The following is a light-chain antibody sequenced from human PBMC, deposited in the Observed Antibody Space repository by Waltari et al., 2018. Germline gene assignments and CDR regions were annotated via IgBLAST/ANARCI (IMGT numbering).Light chain of an antibody. Sequence: DVQMTQSPSSVSASVGDRVTITCRASQDIGTWLAWYQQKPGKAPNLLIYAASSSHSGVPSRFIGSGSGTDFTLTINTLQPEDFATYYCQQANSFPRTFGQGTKVEIK. CDR2: AAS. J-gene: IGKJ1*01. CDR1: QDIGTW. V-gene: IGKV1D-12*01. CDR3: QQANSFPRT.